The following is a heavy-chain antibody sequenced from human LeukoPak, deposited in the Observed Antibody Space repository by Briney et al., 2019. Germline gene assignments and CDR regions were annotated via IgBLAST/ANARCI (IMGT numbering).Heavy chain of an antibody. J-gene: IGHJ4*02. Sequence: GGSLRLSCAVSGFTFSSNAMSWVRQAPGKGLEWVSAISGSGDSTYYADSVKGRFSISRDNSKNTLYLQINSLRAEDTAVYYCARDGFWGPFDYWGQGTLVTVSS. V-gene: IGHV3-23*01. D-gene: IGHD3-16*01. CDR2: ISGSGDST. CDR3: ARDGFWGPFDY. CDR1: GFTFSSNA.